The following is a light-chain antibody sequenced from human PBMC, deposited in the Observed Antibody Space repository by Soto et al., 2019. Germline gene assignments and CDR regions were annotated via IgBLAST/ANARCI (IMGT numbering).Light chain of an antibody. CDR2: GAS. Sequence: EIVLTQSPGTLSLSPGERATLSCRASQSVSRSYLDWYLQKPRQAPRLLIYGASSRATGIPERFSGSGSRTDFPLTNSRLKPEDFAVYYCQQYGSSLLFSFGPGTKVDIK. CDR1: QSVSRSY. J-gene: IGKJ3*01. V-gene: IGKV3-20*01. CDR3: QQYGSSLLFS.